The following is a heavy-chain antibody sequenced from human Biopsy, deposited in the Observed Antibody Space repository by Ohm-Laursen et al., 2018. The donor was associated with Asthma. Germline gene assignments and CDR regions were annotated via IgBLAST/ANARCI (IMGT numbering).Heavy chain of an antibody. CDR3: AGFCSGGNCPDH. J-gene: IGHJ4*02. V-gene: IGHV4-59*01. CDR1: GVSIRSYY. Sequence: PSETLSLTCTVSGVSIRSYYWTWIRQPPGKGLGWIGNIHYSGSTYSNPSLKSRVTISVDTSKKQISLRLSSVIAADTAVYYCAGFCSGGNCPDHWGQGTLVTVSS. D-gene: IGHD2-15*01. CDR2: IHYSGST.